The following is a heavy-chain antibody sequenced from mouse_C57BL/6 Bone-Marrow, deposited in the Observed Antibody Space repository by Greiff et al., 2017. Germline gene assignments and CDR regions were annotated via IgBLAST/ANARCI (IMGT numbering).Heavy chain of an antibody. J-gene: IGHJ2*01. CDR2: INHYNGGT. CDR1: GYTFTDYN. Sequence: VQLQQSGPELVKPGASVKIPCKASGYTFTDYNMDWVKQSHGKSLEWIGDINHYNGGTIYNQKFKGKATLTVDKSSSTAYMELRSLTSEVTAVYYCARGRGFDYWGQGTTLTVSS. V-gene: IGHV1-18*01. CDR3: ARGRGFDY.